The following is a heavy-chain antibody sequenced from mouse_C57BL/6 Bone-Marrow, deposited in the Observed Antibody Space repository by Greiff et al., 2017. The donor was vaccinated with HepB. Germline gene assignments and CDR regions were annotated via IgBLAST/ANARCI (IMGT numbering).Heavy chain of an antibody. CDR3: ARRYGNCYWAMDY. V-gene: IGHV1-69*01. D-gene: IGHD2-1*01. CDR2: IDPAESYT. J-gene: IGHJ4*01. CDR1: GYTFTSYW. Sequence: QVQLQQPGAELVMPGASVKLSCKASGYTFTSYWMHWVKQRPGQGLEWIGEIDPAESYTNYNQKFKGKSTLTVDKSSTTAYMQLSSLTSEDSAVYYCARRYGNCYWAMDYWGQGTSVTVSS.